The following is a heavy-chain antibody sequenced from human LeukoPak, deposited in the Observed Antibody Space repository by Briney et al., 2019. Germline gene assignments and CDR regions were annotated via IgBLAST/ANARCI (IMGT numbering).Heavy chain of an antibody. V-gene: IGHV1-8*03. J-gene: IGHJ4*02. D-gene: IGHD6-6*01. CDR3: ARGSVVIFPYSSPYYFDY. CDR2: MNPNSGNT. CDR1: GYTFTSYD. Sequence: ASVKVSCKASGYTFTSYDINWVRQATGQGLEWMGWMNPNSGNTGYAQKFQGRVTITRNTSISTAYMELSSLRSEDTAVYSCARGSVVIFPYSSPYYFDYWGQGTLVTVSS.